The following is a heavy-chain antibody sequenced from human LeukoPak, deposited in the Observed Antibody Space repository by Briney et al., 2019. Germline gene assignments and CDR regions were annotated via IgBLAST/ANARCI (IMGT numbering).Heavy chain of an antibody. D-gene: IGHD6-13*01. Sequence: GGSLRLSCATSGFTFSNFGMHWVRQAPGKGLVWVAVIWSDRSDEYYVDSVKGRFTISRDNSKSTLFLQMNSLRAEDTAMYYCAKEYSSTWYYFDYWGQGTLVTVSS. V-gene: IGHV3-33*06. CDR3: AKEYSSTWYYFDY. CDR2: IWSDRSDE. CDR1: GFTFSNFG. J-gene: IGHJ4*02.